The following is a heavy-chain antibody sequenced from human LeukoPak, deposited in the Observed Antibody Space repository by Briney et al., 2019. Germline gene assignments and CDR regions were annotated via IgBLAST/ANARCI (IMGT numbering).Heavy chain of an antibody. CDR2: ISTTGSAI. Sequence: GGSLRLSCGTSGFAFSYSEMTWVRQAPGKGLEWVSYISTTGSAIYYAHALKGRFSIYRENAKTSVNLQLNSLRAEDTGIYYCARVRMSIMDVWGQGTTVTVSS. J-gene: IGHJ6*02. V-gene: IGHV3-48*03. CDR3: ARVRMSIMDV. CDR1: GFAFSYSE. D-gene: IGHD6-6*01.